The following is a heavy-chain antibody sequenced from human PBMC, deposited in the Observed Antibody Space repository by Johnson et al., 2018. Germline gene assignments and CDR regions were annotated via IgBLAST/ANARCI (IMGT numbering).Heavy chain of an antibody. J-gene: IGHJ1*01. CDR1: GFTFSSYS. D-gene: IGHD6-19*01. CDR3: ARDAGSGWGEYFQH. Sequence: VQLVESGGGLVQPGGSLRLSCAASGFTFSSYSMNWVRQAPGKGLEWVSYISSSSTIYYAESVKGRFPISRDNAKNSLYLQMNSLRAEDTVVYYCARDAGSGWGEYFQHWGQGTLVTVSS. CDR2: ISSSSTI. V-gene: IGHV3-48*01.